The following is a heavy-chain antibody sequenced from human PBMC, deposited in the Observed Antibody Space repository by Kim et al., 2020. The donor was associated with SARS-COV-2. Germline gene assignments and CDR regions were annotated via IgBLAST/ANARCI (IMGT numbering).Heavy chain of an antibody. V-gene: IGHV3-20*03. D-gene: IGHD1-26*01. CDR3: ARGRSIVGATALDY. Sequence: KGRFTIYRDDAKNSLYLQMKRLSAEDTALYYCARGRSIVGATALDYWGQGTLVTVSS. J-gene: IGHJ4*02.